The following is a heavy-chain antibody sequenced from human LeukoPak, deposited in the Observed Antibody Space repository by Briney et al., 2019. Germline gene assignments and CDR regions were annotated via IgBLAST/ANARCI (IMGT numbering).Heavy chain of an antibody. CDR2: IKQDGSEK. V-gene: IGHV3-7*01. J-gene: IGHJ4*02. D-gene: IGHD1-26*01. Sequence: GGSLRPSCAASGFTFSSYWMSWVRQAPGKGLEWVANIKQDGSEKYYVDSVKGRFTISRDNAKNSLYLQMNSLRAEDTAVYYCARGVGAAGEYYFDYWGQGTLVTVSS. CDR1: GFTFSSYW. CDR3: ARGVGAAGEYYFDY.